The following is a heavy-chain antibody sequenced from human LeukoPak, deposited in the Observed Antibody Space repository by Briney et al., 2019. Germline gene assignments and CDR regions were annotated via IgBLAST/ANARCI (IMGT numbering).Heavy chain of an antibody. Sequence: PGGSLRLSCGASRFTVSSNYMTWVRQDPGKGLHWVSILYPGGDTYYADSVKGRFTISRDNSKNTVFLQMNSLRVDDTGLYYCARVIVGPTLDHLDLWGQGTLVTVSS. CDR1: RFTVSSNY. J-gene: IGHJ4*02. V-gene: IGHV3-66*01. CDR2: LYPGGDT. CDR3: ARVIVGPTLDHLDL. D-gene: IGHD1-26*01.